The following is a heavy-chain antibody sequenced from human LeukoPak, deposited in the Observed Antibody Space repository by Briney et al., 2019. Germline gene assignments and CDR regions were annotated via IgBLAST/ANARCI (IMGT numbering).Heavy chain of an antibody. D-gene: IGHD6-19*01. CDR3: ATLGITVAGTY. CDR1: GGSFSGYY. V-gene: IGHV4-34*01. CDR2: INHSGST. Sequence: SETLSLTCAVYGGSFSGYYWSWIRQPPGEGLEWIGEINHSGSTNYNPSLKSRVTISVDTSKNQFSLKLSSVTAADTAVYYCATLGITVAGTYWGQGTLVTVSS. J-gene: IGHJ4*02.